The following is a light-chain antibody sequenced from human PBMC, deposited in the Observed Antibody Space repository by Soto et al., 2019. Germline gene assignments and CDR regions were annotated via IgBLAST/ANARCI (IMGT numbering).Light chain of an antibody. Sequence: DIQMTQSPSSLSASVGYGVTITCRASQGIKNDLAWYQQKPGKAPKLLIYDASSLESGVPSRFSGSGSGTEFTLTISSLQPDDFATYYCQQYNSYSRTFGQGTKVDIK. CDR1: QGIKND. CDR2: DAS. CDR3: QQYNSYSRT. V-gene: IGKV1-17*01. J-gene: IGKJ1*01.